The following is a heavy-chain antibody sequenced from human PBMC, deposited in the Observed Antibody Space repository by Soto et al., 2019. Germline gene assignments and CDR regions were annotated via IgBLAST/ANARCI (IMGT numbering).Heavy chain of an antibody. CDR3: AQTTGWPGFDY. D-gene: IGHD6-19*01. J-gene: IGHJ4*02. CDR2: FYNGERT. Sequence: QVHLQESGPGLVKPSETMSLTCTASGASIRNFYWNWVRQFPGKGLEWIGHFYNGERTNYNPSLKSQVTISVDTSKNQFSLKLSSVTVADTAVYYCAQTTGWPGFDYWGQGTLVAVSS. CDR1: GASIRNFY. V-gene: IGHV4-59*01.